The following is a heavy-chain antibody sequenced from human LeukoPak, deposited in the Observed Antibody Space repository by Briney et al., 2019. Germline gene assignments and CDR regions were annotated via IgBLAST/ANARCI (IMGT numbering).Heavy chain of an antibody. CDR3: ARHGGTRVTLVEVFYFDY. D-gene: IGHD4-11*01. CDR2: IYHSGST. V-gene: IGHV4-30-2*03. J-gene: IGHJ4*02. Sequence: SETLSLTCTVSGGSISSGGYYWSWIRQPPGKGLEWIGYIYHSGSTYYNPSLKSRVTISVDTSKNQFSLRLNSVTAADTAVYYCARHGGTRVTLVEVFYFDYWGQGTLVTVSS. CDR1: GGSISSGGYY.